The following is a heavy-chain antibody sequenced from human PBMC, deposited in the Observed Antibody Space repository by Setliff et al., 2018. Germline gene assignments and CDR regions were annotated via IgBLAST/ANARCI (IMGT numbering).Heavy chain of an antibody. CDR1: GGSISSSNW. V-gene: IGHV4-4*02. CDR2: IYHSGSI. D-gene: IGHD2-21*01. J-gene: IGHJ6*03. CDR3: ARGLEGEDYFYYVDV. Sequence: SETLSLTCTVSGGSISSSNWWTWVRQPPGKGLEWIGEIYHSGSINYNPSLKSRVTMSVDKSKNQFSLKLTSVTAADTAVYYCARGLEGEDYFYYVDVWGKGTTVTVSS.